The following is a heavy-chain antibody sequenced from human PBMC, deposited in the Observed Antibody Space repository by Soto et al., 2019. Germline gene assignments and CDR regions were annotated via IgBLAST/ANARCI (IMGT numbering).Heavy chain of an antibody. D-gene: IGHD6-13*01. Sequence: XVCLRLSSAACGFTFSSYAMHWVRQAPGKGLEWVAVISYDGSNKYYADSVKGRFTISRDNSKNTLYLQMNSLRAEDTAVYYCARDTGSSSPYSHPYYYYGMDVWGQGTTVTVSS. CDR3: ARDTGSSSPYSHPYYYYGMDV. V-gene: IGHV3-30-3*01. CDR1: GFTFSSYA. CDR2: ISYDGSNK. J-gene: IGHJ6*02.